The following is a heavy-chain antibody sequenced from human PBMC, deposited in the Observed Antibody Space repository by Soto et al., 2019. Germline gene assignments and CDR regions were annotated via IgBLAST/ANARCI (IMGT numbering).Heavy chain of an antibody. CDR3: ARRVMGAGFDY. J-gene: IGHJ4*02. D-gene: IGHD3-16*01. V-gene: IGHV4-39*01. Sequence: HLQLQESGPGLVKPSETLSLTCSVSGGSISSSIHCWGWIRQAPGKGLQWIGSVCNSGSTFHNPSXKXXVTISADKSKNEFSLRLNSVTATDTAVYYCARRVMGAGFDYWGQGALVTVSS. CDR2: VCNSGST. CDR1: GGSISSSIHC.